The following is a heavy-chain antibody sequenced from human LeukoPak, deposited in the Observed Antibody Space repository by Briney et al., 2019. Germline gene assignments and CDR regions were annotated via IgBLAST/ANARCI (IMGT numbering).Heavy chain of an antibody. CDR2: ISYDGSNK. Sequence: PGGSLRLSCAASGFTFSSYAMHRVRQAPGKGLEWVAVISYDGSNKYYADSVKGRFTISRDNSKNTLYLQMNSLRAEDTAVYYCARDKSGSYFNYYYYGMDVWGQGTTVTVSS. D-gene: IGHD1-26*01. CDR1: GFTFSSYA. V-gene: IGHV3-30-3*01. CDR3: ARDKSGSYFNYYYYGMDV. J-gene: IGHJ6*02.